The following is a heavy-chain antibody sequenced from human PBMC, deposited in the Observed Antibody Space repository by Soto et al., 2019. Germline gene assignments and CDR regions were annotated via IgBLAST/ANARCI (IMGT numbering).Heavy chain of an antibody. D-gene: IGHD3-3*01. CDR3: AKISWVYDCLGSSPHDALDI. CDR2: ISYEGSNI. CDR1: GFSFMSYG. Sequence: GGSLRLSCAASGFSFMSYGMHWVRQAPGKGLEWVAVISYEGSNINYVHSVKGRFTISRDNSKNMLYLQMNSLKPEDTAVYYCAKISWVYDCLGSSPHDALDIWGQGTMVTVSS. V-gene: IGHV3-30*18. J-gene: IGHJ3*02.